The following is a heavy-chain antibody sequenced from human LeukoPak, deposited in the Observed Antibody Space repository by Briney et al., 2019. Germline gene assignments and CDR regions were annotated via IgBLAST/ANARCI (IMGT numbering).Heavy chain of an antibody. CDR1: GFAFSSYW. Sequence: PGGSLRLSCAASGFAFSSYWMSLVRQAPGKGLEWVASIKRDGSEKYYVDSVKGRFAISRDNTKNSLYVQMNSLRAEDTAVYYCARKYGEYDYWGQGTLVTVSS. D-gene: IGHD3-10*01. V-gene: IGHV3-7*04. J-gene: IGHJ4*02. CDR3: ARKYGEYDY. CDR2: IKRDGSEK.